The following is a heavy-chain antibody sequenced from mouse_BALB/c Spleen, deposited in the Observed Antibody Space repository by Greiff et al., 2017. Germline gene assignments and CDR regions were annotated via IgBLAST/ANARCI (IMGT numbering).Heavy chain of an antibody. CDR2: ISSGSSTI. CDR3: ARLVYYYGSSYVHAMDY. D-gene: IGHD1-1*01. V-gene: IGHV5-17*02. CDR1: GFTFSSFG. J-gene: IGHJ4*01. Sequence: EVPGVESGGGLVQPGGSRKLSCAASGFTFSSFGMHWVRQAPEKGLAWVAYISSGSSTIYYADTVKGRFTISRDNPKNTLFLQMTSLRSEDTDMFYCARLVYYYGSSYVHAMDYWGQGTSVPVSS.